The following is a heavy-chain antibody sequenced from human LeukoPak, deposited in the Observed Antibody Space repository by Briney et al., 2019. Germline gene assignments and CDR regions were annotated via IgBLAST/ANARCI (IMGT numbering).Heavy chain of an antibody. Sequence: ASVRVSCKASGYTFTGYYIHWVRQAPGQGLEWMGWINPNSGGTIYAQNFQGRVTMTRDTSISTAYVELSGLTSDDTAVYYCAREYSSGWCVSYWGQGTLVTVSS. CDR3: AREYSSGWCVSY. CDR2: INPNSGGT. V-gene: IGHV1-2*02. J-gene: IGHJ4*02. CDR1: GYTFTGYY. D-gene: IGHD6-19*01.